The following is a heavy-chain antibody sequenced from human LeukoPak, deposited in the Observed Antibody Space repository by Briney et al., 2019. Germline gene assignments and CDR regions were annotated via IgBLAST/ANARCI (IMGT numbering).Heavy chain of an antibody. D-gene: IGHD6-25*01. Sequence: SETLSLTCTVSGGSISSYYWSWIRQPPGKGLEWIGYIYYSGSTNYNPPLKSRVTISVDTSKNQFSLKLSSVTAADTAVYYCARGGPGRGWFDPWGQGTLVTVSS. CDR1: GGSISSYY. CDR2: IYYSGST. V-gene: IGHV4-59*01. J-gene: IGHJ5*02. CDR3: ARGGPGRGWFDP.